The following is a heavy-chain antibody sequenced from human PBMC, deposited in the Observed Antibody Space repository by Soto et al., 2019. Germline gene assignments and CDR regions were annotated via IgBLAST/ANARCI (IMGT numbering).Heavy chain of an antibody. CDR1: GYTLTELS. J-gene: IGHJ4*02. V-gene: IGHV1-24*01. D-gene: IGHD6-13*01. CDR2: FDPEDGET. Sequence: QVQLVQSGAEVKKPGASVNVSCKGSGYTLTELSMHWVRQAPGKGLEWMGSFDPEDGETIYAQKFQGRVTMTEDTSTDTAYMELSSLRSEDTAVYYCATCSPLRSSWPFAFWGQGTLVTVPS. CDR3: ATCSPLRSSWPFAF.